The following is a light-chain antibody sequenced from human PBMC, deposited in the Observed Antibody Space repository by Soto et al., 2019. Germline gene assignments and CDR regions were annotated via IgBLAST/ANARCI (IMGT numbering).Light chain of an antibody. Sequence: QSVLTQPASVSGSPGQSITMSCTGTSSDGGNYNYVSWYQHHPGKAPKLMIYDVSNRPSGISNRFSGSKSGNTASLTISGLQAEDEADYYCSSYTRTSAVIFGGGTKLTVL. J-gene: IGLJ2*01. CDR3: SSYTRTSAVI. CDR1: SSDGGNYNY. V-gene: IGLV2-14*03. CDR2: DVS.